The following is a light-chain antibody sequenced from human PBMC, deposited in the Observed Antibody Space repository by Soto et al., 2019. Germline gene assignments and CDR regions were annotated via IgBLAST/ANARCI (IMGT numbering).Light chain of an antibody. Sequence: EIAMTQSPATLSVSPGERATLSCRASQSVSSKLARYQQKPGQAPRLLIYDASTRATGIPARFSGSGSGTEFTLTISSLQSEDFAVYYCQQYNNWPPLTFGGGTKVEIK. CDR1: QSVSSK. J-gene: IGKJ4*01. V-gene: IGKV3-15*01. CDR3: QQYNNWPPLT. CDR2: DAS.